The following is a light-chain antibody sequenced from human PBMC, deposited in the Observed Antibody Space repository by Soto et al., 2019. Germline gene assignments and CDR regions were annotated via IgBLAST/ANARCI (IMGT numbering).Light chain of an antibody. J-gene: IGKJ5*01. Sequence: DIQMTQSPSSLSASVGDRVTITCRASQGISTYLNWYQQKPGKAPKLLIYGASNLETGVPSRFSGSGSGTDFTFTISCLQPDDIATYFCQQYDNVFTFGQGTRLEIK. CDR2: GAS. CDR3: QQYDNVFT. CDR1: QGISTY. V-gene: IGKV1-33*01.